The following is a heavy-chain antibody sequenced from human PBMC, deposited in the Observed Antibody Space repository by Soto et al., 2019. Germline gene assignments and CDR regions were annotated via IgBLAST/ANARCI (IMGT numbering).Heavy chain of an antibody. CDR2: ISYDGSNK. V-gene: IGHV3-30-3*01. Sequence: GGSLRLSCAASGFTFSSYAMHWVRQAPGKGLEWVAVISYDGSNKYYADSVKGRFTISRDNSKNTLYLQMNSLRAEDTAVYYCARDRADEGVITGWGQGTLVTVSS. D-gene: IGHD3-10*01. J-gene: IGHJ4*02. CDR1: GFTFSSYA. CDR3: ARDRADEGVITG.